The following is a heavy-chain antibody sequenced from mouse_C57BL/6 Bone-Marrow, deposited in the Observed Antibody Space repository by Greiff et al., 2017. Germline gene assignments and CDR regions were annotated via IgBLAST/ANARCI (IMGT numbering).Heavy chain of an antibody. CDR1: GYTFTSYW. D-gene: IGHD4-1*01. CDR2: IHPNSGST. J-gene: IGHJ4*01. Sequence: VQLQQPGAELVKPGASVKLSCKASGYTFTSYWMHWVKQRPGQGLEWIGMIHPNSGSTNYNEKFKSKATLTVDKSSSTAYMQLSSLTSEDSAVYYCARVELTGTLDYWGQGTSVTVSS. V-gene: IGHV1-64*01. CDR3: ARVELTGTLDY.